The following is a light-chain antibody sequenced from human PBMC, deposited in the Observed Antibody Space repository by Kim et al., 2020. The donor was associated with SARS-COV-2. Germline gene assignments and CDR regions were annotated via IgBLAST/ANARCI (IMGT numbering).Light chain of an antibody. J-gene: IGKJ2*01. CDR3: QQYGTTPRT. CDR1: QSFSSSY. Sequence: EIVLTQSPGTLSLSPGERATLSCRASQSFSSSYLAWYQQKPGQAPRLLIYGASSRATGIPDRFSGSGSGTDFTLTISRLDPEDSAVYYCQQYGTTPRTFGQGTKLEI. CDR2: GAS. V-gene: IGKV3-20*01.